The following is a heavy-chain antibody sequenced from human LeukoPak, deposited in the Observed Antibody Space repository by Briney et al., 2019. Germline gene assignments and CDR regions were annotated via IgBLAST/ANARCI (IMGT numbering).Heavy chain of an antibody. Sequence: GGSLRLSCAASGFTFSSYAMSWVRQAPGKRLEWVSAISGSGGSTYYADSVKGRFTISRDNSKNTLYLQMNSLRAEDTAVYYCAKDPRDYGSGSYYKFADYWGQGTLVTVSS. CDR3: AKDPRDYGSGSYYKFADY. CDR1: GFTFSSYA. CDR2: ISGSGGST. D-gene: IGHD3-10*01. V-gene: IGHV3-23*01. J-gene: IGHJ4*02.